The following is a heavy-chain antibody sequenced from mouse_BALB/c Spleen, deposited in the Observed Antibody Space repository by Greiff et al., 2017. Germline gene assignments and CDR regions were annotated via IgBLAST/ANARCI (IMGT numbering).Heavy chain of an antibody. CDR3: ARSEEVPFAY. V-gene: IGHV1S81*02. CDR1: GYTFTSYW. CDR2: INPSNGRT. Sequence: VQLQQSGAELVKPGASVKLSCKASGYTFTSYWMHWVKQRPGQGLEWIGEINPSNGRTNYNEKFKSKATLTVDKSSSTAYMQLSSLTSEDSAVYYCARSEEVPFAYWGQGTLVTVSA. D-gene: IGHD2-14*01. J-gene: IGHJ3*01.